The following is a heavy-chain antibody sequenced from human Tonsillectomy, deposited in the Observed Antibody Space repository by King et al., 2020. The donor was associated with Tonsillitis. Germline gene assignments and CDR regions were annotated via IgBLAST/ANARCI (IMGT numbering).Heavy chain of an antibody. CDR3: AGAPYYDVWSGYLDV. Sequence: QLQESGPGLVKPSETLSLTCSVSGGSISNYYWNWIRQPPGKGLEWIGYIFDSGGSDYNPSLKSRVTISVDTSQKQFSLKLSSVSAADTAVYYCAGAPYYDVWSGYLDVWGKGTTVTVSS. CDR2: IFDSGGS. V-gene: IGHV4-59*08. J-gene: IGHJ6*04. CDR1: GGSISNYY. D-gene: IGHD3-3*01.